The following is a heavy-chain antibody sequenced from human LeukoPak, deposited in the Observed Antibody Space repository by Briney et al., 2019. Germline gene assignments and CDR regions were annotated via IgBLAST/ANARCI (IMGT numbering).Heavy chain of an antibody. V-gene: IGHV3-9*01. D-gene: IGHD2-21*01. Sequence: GGSLRLSCAASGFTFDDYAMHWVRQAPGKGLEWVSGISWNSGSIGYADSVKGRFTISRDNAKNSLYLQMNSLRAEDTALYYCAKDIPYRGVAQGGADYWGQGTLVTVSS. CDR2: ISWNSGSI. CDR1: GFTFDDYA. J-gene: IGHJ4*02. CDR3: AKDIPYRGVAQGGADY.